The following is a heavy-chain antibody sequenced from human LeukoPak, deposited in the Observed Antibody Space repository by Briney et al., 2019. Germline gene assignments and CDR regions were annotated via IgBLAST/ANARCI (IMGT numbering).Heavy chain of an antibody. CDR3: ARETGVGIVVVPAADLSTMVRGVPDY. D-gene: IGHD2-2*01. Sequence: KPSETLSLTCTVSGGSISSYYWSWIRQPAGKGLEWIGRIYTSGSTNYNPSLKSRVTMSVDTSKNQFSLRLSSVTAADTAVYYCARETGVGIVVVPAADLSTMVRGVPDYWGQGTLVTVSS. CDR1: GGSISSYY. CDR2: IYTSGST. V-gene: IGHV4-4*07. J-gene: IGHJ4*02.